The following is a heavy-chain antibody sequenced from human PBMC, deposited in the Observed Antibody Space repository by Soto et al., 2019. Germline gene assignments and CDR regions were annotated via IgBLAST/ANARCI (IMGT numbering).Heavy chain of an antibody. Sequence: ASVKVSCKASGYTFTSYYMHWVRQAPGQGLEWMGIINPSGGSTSYAQKFQGRVTMTRDTSTSTVYMELSSLRSEDTAVYYCARSAPPYDFWSGYYDYYYMDVWGKGTTVTVSS. J-gene: IGHJ6*03. CDR3: ARSAPPYDFWSGYYDYYYMDV. CDR2: INPSGGST. D-gene: IGHD3-3*01. V-gene: IGHV1-46*03. CDR1: GYTFTSYY.